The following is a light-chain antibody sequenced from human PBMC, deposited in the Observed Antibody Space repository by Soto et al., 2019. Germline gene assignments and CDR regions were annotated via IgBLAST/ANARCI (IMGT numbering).Light chain of an antibody. Sequence: TLFAQAPSTLSLSPRERATLSCRASQNVSSNLFVWHQQHPGQAPRLLIYGASSRTTGIPDRFSGSGSRTDFTLAISRLEPEDFAVYYCQQYGSPGTFGQGTKVDIK. CDR1: QNVSSNL. CDR2: GAS. V-gene: IGKV3-20*01. CDR3: QQYGSPGT. J-gene: IGKJ1*01.